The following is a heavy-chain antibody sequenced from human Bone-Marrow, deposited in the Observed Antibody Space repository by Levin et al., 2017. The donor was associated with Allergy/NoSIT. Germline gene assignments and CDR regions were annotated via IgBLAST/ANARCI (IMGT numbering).Heavy chain of an antibody. V-gene: IGHV3-30*18. J-gene: IGHJ3*01. D-gene: IGHD5/OR15-5a*01. CDR1: GFTFSDYG. CDR2: SSYDGHSK. Sequence: PGGSLRLSCAASGFTFSDYGMHWVRQAPGKGLEWVAFSSYDGHSKYYTDSVKGRFTISRDNSKNTLFLQMTSLRADDTAMYYCAKVRRVWHSFSVYDKSVNDPFDFWGQGTMVIVSS. CDR3: AKVRRVWHSFSVYDKSVNDPFDF.